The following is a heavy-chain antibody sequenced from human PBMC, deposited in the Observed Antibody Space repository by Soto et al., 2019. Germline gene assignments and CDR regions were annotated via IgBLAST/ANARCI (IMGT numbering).Heavy chain of an antibody. Sequence: GVLRLSCAASGFTFSNAWMSWVRQAPGKGLEWVGRIKSKTDVGTTDDAAPVKGRFTISRDDSKNTLFLQMNSLKTEDTAVYYCTRSSQLANWGQGXLVTVYS. CDR3: TRSSQLAN. J-gene: IGHJ4*02. V-gene: IGHV3-15*01. D-gene: IGHD2-2*01. CDR1: GFTFSNAW. CDR2: IKSKTDVGTT.